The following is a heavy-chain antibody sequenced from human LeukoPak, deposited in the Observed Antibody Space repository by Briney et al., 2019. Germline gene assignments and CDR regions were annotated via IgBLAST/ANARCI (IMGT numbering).Heavy chain of an antibody. CDR3: ARGLYDFWSGYYLLGDYYYYMDV. CDR2: IYYSGST. Sequence: SETLSLTCTVSGGSISSYYWSWIRQPPGKGLEWIGSIYYSGSTYYNPSLKSRVTISVDTSKNQFSLKLSSVTAADTAVYYCARGLYDFWSGYYLLGDYYYYMDVWGKGTTVTVSS. CDR1: GGSISSYY. V-gene: IGHV4-39*07. D-gene: IGHD3-3*01. J-gene: IGHJ6*03.